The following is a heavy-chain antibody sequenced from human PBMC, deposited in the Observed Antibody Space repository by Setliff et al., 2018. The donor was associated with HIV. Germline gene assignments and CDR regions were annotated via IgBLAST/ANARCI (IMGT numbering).Heavy chain of an antibody. CDR2: INHSGIS. CDR3: ARDPHYFDRSGYFSWFYFDF. V-gene: IGHV4-34*01. Sequence: PSETLSLTCAVYGGSFSGHYWSWIRQPPGKGLEWIGEINHSGISNFNPSLKSRVTIPIDTPRNQFSLRLRSVTAADTAVYYCARDPHYFDRSGYFSWFYFDFWGQGKLVTVSS. CDR1: GGSFSGHY. D-gene: IGHD3-22*01. J-gene: IGHJ4*02.